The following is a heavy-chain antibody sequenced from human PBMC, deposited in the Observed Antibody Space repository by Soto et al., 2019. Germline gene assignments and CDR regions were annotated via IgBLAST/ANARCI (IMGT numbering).Heavy chain of an antibody. D-gene: IGHD5-18*01. V-gene: IGHV3-30*18. CDR2: ISYDGSNK. CDR1: GFTFSSYG. Sequence: PGGSLRLSCAASGFTFSSYGMHWVRQAPGKGLEWVAVISYDGSNKYYADSVKGRFTISRDNSKNTLYLQMNSLRAEDTAVYYCAKDRMGYSYGPDYYYCYGMDVWGQGTTVTVSS. CDR3: AKDRMGYSYGPDYYYCYGMDV. J-gene: IGHJ6*02.